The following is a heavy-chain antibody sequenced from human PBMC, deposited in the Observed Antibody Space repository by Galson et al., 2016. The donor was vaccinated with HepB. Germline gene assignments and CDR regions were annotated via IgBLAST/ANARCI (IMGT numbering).Heavy chain of an antibody. CDR1: GFTFSSYW. CDR2: INSDGTNT. CDR3: VRDRYYETSTDLRWTWGRFDP. J-gene: IGHJ5*01. Sequence: SLRLSCAASGFTFSSYWMHWVRQVPGQGPVWVSRINSDGTNTHYAGSVKGRFTISRDNAKNTLYLQMTRLRTEDTAVYYCVRDRYYETSTDLRWTWGRFDPWGQGTLVTVSS. D-gene: IGHD3-22*01. V-gene: IGHV3-74*01.